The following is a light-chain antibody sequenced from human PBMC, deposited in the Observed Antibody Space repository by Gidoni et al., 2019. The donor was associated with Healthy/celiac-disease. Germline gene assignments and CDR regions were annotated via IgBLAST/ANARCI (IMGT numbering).Light chain of an antibody. Sequence: DIQMTHSPSSLSASVGDRVTITCRASPSISSYLNWYQQKPGKAPKLLIYAASSLQSWVPSRFSGSGSGTDFTLTISSLQPEDFATYYCQQSYSTPWTFGQGTKVEIK. V-gene: IGKV1-39*01. J-gene: IGKJ1*01. CDR2: AAS. CDR3: QQSYSTPWT. CDR1: PSISSY.